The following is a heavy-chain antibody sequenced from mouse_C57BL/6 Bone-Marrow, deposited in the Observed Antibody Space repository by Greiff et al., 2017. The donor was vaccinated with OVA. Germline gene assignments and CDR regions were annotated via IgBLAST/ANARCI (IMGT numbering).Heavy chain of an antibody. CDR1: GYTFTSYW. D-gene: IGHD2-5*01. CDR2: IYPGNSDT. CDR3: TRSGYYSNPWFAY. V-gene: IGHV1-5*01. Sequence: EVQVVESGTVLARPGASVKMSCKTSGYTFTSYWMHWVKQRPGQGLEWIGAIYPGNSDTSYNQKFKGKAKLTAVTSASTAYMELSSLTNEDSAVYYCTRSGYYSNPWFAYWGQGTLVTVSA. J-gene: IGHJ3*01.